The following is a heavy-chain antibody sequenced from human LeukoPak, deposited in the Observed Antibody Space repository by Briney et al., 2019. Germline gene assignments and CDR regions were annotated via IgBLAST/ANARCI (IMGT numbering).Heavy chain of an antibody. CDR1: RYTFTSYD. D-gene: IGHD2-15*01. V-gene: IGHV1-8*01. J-gene: IGHJ4*02. Sequence: VKVSCKASRYTFTSYDINWVRQATGQGLEWMGWMNPNSGNTGYAQKFQGRVTMTRNTSISTAYMELSSLRSEDTAVYYCARYCSGGSCSNFDYWGQGTLVTVSS. CDR2: MNPNSGNT. CDR3: ARYCSGGSCSNFDY.